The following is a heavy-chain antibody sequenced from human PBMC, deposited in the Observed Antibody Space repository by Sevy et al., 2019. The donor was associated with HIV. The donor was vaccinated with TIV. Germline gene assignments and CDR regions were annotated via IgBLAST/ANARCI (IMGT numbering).Heavy chain of an antibody. CDR1: GYTFTGYY. Sequence: ASVKVSCKASGYTFTGYYMHWVRQAPGQGLEWMGWINPNSGGTNYAQKFQGRVTMTRDTSISTAYMELSRLRSDDTAVYYCATDRGGTVLVGNVVVVPAAPYFDYWGQGTLVTVSS. V-gene: IGHV1-2*02. CDR3: ATDRGGTVLVGNVVVVPAAPYFDY. D-gene: IGHD2-2*01. CDR2: INPNSGGT. J-gene: IGHJ4*02.